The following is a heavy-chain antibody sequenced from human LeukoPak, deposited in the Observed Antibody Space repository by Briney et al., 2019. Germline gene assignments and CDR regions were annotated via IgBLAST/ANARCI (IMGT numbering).Heavy chain of an antibody. CDR3: ARDRRRYDILTGHYNWFNP. CDR1: GGSISSYY. Sequence: SETLSLTCTVSGGSISSYYWSWIRQPPGKGLEWIGYIYYSGSTNYNPSLKSRVTISVDTSKNQFSLKLSSVTAADTAVYYCARDRRRYDILTGHYNWFNPWGQGTLVTVSS. D-gene: IGHD3-9*01. CDR2: IYYSGST. J-gene: IGHJ5*02. V-gene: IGHV4-59*01.